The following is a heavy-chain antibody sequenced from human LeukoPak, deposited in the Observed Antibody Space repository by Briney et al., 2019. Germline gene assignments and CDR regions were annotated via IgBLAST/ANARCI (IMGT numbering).Heavy chain of an antibody. CDR1: GFTFFNFG. Sequence: PGGSLRLSCAASGFTFFNFGMHWVRQAPGKGLEWVAVIWYDGSQKYYTDSVQGRFTISRDNPKNTLYLRMSSLRADDTAVYYCAREGVFYDELPAFPFDLWGQGTMVTASS. CDR2: IWYDGSQK. V-gene: IGHV3-33*01. D-gene: IGHD1-7*01. J-gene: IGHJ3*01. CDR3: AREGVFYDELPAFPFDL.